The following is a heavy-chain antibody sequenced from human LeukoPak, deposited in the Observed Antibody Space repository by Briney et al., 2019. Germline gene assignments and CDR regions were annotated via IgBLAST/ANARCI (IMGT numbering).Heavy chain of an antibody. J-gene: IGHJ4*02. CDR1: GGSISSYY. V-gene: IGHV4-4*07. CDR2: IYTSGST. Sequence: SETLSLTCTVSGGSISSYYWSWLRQPAGKGLEWIGRIYTSGSTNYNPSLKSRVTISVDKSKNQFSLKLSSVTAADTAVYYCARDDPRGYYGSGSYYIGSYFDYWGQGTLVTVSS. CDR3: ARDDPRGYYGSGSYYIGSYFDY. D-gene: IGHD3-10*01.